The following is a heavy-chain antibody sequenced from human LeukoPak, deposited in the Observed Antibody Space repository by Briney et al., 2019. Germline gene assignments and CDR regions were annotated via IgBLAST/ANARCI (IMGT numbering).Heavy chain of an antibody. V-gene: IGHV3-23*01. CDR2: ISGSGGST. CDR1: GFTFSSYA. J-gene: IGHJ6*03. CDR3: AKDGGPYYYYMDV. Sequence: GGSLRLSCVASGFTFSSYAMSWVRQAPGKGLEWVSAISGSGGSTYYADSVKGRFTIPRDNSKNTLYLQMNSLRAEDTAVYYCAKDGGPYYYYMDVWGKGTTVTVSS.